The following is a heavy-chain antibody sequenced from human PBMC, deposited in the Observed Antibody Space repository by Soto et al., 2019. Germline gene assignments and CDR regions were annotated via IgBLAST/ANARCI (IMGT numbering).Heavy chain of an antibody. CDR2: IWYDGSNK. D-gene: IGHD3-3*01. CDR1: GFTFSSYG. CDR3: ARDDDFWRPRDYYGMDV. V-gene: IGHV3-33*01. Sequence: QVQLVESGGGVVQPGRSLRLSCAASGFTFSSYGMHWVRQAPGKGLEWVAVIWYDGSNKYYADSVKGRFTISRDNSKNTLYLQMNSLRAEDTAVYYSARDDDFWRPRDYYGMDVWGQGTTVTVSS. J-gene: IGHJ6*02.